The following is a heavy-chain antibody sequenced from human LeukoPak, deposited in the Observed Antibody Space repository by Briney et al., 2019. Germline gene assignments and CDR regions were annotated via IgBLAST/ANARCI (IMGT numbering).Heavy chain of an antibody. Sequence: PGGSLRLSCAASGFTFSSYAMHWVRQAPGKGLEWVAVISYDGSNKYYADSVKGRFTISRDNSKNTLYLQMNSLRAEDTAVYYCARDDSLRFDPWGQGTLVTASS. V-gene: IGHV3-30-3*01. D-gene: IGHD2-21*01. J-gene: IGHJ5*02. CDR3: ARDDSLRFDP. CDR2: ISYDGSNK. CDR1: GFTFSSYA.